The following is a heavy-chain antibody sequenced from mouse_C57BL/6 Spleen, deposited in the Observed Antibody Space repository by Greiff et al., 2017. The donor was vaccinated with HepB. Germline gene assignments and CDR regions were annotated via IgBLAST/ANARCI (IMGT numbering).Heavy chain of an antibody. CDR2: IYPRSGNT. V-gene: IGHV1-81*01. CDR1: GYTFTSYG. Sequence: QVQLQQSGAELARPGASVKLSCKASGYTFTSYGISWVKQRTGQGLEWIGEIYPRSGNTYYNEKFEGKATLTADKSSSTAYMELRSLTSEDSAVYFCALYYDYDGDYYAMDYWGQGTSVTVSS. CDR3: ALYYDYDGDYYAMDY. J-gene: IGHJ4*01. D-gene: IGHD2-4*01.